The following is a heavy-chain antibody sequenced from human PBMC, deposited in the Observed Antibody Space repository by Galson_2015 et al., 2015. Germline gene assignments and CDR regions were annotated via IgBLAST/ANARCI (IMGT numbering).Heavy chain of an antibody. J-gene: IGHJ4*02. D-gene: IGHD3-3*01. V-gene: IGHV2-5*02. CDR2: IYWDDDK. CDR3: AHFDDFWSY. Sequence: PALVKPTQTLTLPCTFSGFSLSTSGVGVGWIRQPPGKALEWLALIYWDDDKRYSPSLKSRLTITKDTSKNQVVLTMTNMDPVDTATYYCAHFDDFWSYWGQGTLVTVSS. CDR1: GFSLSTSGVG.